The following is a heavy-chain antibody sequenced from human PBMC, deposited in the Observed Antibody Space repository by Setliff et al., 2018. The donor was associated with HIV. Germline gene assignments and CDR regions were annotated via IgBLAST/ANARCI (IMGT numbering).Heavy chain of an antibody. CDR2: VGAVGGPT. J-gene: IGHJ4*02. D-gene: IGHD2-15*01. Sequence: PGGSLRLSCAASGFTFSTYAMGWVRQAPGKGLEWVSTVGAVGGPTHYAESVKGRFTISKDNSKNTLYLQMNSLRAEDTAVYSCAKAAGMTCSGSSCYSDYWGQGTLVTVSS. CDR1: GFTFSTYA. CDR3: AKAAGMTCSGSSCYSDY. V-gene: IGHV3-23*01.